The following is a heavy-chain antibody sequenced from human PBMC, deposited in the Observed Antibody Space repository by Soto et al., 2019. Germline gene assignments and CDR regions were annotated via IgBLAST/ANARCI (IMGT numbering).Heavy chain of an antibody. CDR1: GGTFSSYA. J-gene: IGHJ4*02. V-gene: IGHV1-69*13. CDR3: ARKYYYDSSDRYYFDY. D-gene: IGHD3-22*01. CDR2: IIPIFGTA. Sequence: ASVKVSCKASGGTFSSYAISWVRQAPGQGLEWMGGIIPIFGTANYAQKFQGRVTITADESTSTAYMELSSLRSEDTAVYYCARKYYYDSSDRYYFDYWGQGTLVTVSS.